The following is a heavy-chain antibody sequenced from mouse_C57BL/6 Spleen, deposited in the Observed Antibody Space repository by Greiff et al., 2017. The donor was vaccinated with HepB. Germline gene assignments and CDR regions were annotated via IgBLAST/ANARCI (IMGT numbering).Heavy chain of an antibody. CDR1: GYSITSGYY. Sequence: EVQVVESGPGLVKPSQSLSLTCSVTGYSITSGYYWNWIRQFPGNKLEWMGYISYDGSNNYNPSLKNRISITRDTSKNQFFLKLNSVTTEDTATYYCAGSYVWFAYWGQGTLVTVSA. J-gene: IGHJ3*01. V-gene: IGHV3-6*01. CDR3: AGSYVWFAY. D-gene: IGHD1-1*01. CDR2: ISYDGSN.